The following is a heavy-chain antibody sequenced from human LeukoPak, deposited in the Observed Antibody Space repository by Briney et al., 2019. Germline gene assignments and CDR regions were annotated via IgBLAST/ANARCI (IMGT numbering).Heavy chain of an antibody. CDR2: INHSGST. CDR3: ARGVSSWSNFDY. D-gene: IGHD6-13*01. Sequence: PSETLSLTCAVYGGSFSGYYWSWICQPPGKGLEWIGEINHSGSTNYNPSLKSRVTISVDTSKNQFSLKLSSVTAADTAVYYCARGVSSWSNFDYWGQGTLVTVSS. V-gene: IGHV4-34*01. CDR1: GGSFSGYY. J-gene: IGHJ4*02.